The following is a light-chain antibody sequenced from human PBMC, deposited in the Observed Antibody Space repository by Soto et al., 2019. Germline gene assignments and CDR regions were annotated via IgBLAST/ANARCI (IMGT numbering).Light chain of an antibody. V-gene: IGKV1-9*01. J-gene: IGKJ4*01. CDR2: CSS. CDR1: QGIITY. CDR3: QQTRSYPST. Sequence: IQLTQSPSSLSASVGDSVTITCRASQGIITYLAWYQQKPGKAPNLLIYCSSTLQSGVPLRFSGSGSGTDFTLTINSLQAEDFATYYCQQTRSYPSTFGGGTKVDIK.